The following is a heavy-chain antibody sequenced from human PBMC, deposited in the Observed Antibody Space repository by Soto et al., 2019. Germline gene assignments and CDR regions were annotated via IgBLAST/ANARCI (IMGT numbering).Heavy chain of an antibody. Sequence: GGSLRLSCAASGFTFSDYYMSWIRQAPGKGLEWVSYISSSSSYTNYADSVKGRFTISRDNAKNSLYLQMNSLRAEDTAVYYCARGSSSGYFDYWGQGTLVTVSS. CDR1: GFTFSDYY. D-gene: IGHD6-6*01. J-gene: IGHJ4*02. CDR3: ARGSSSGYFDY. V-gene: IGHV3-11*06. CDR2: ISSSSSYT.